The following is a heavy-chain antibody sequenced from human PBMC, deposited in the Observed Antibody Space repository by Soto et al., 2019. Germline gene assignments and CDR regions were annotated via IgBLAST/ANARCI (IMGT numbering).Heavy chain of an antibody. Sequence: DVKLVESGGGLVQPGESLRLSCAASGFTFRSYWMHWFRQDPGMGLVWVATINPDGTTTHYADFVKGRFTVARYNARTTLFLQMNGLSAEETSLYSCANDRSWGQSDYWGRGTLVTVSS. D-gene: IGHD3-16*01. J-gene: IGHJ4*02. CDR2: INPDGTTT. V-gene: IGHV3-74*02. CDR3: ANDRSWGQSDY. CDR1: GFTFRSYW.